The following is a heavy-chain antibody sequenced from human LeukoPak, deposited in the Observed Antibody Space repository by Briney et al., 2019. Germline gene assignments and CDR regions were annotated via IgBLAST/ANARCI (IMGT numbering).Heavy chain of an antibody. D-gene: IGHD3-16*01. V-gene: IGHV6-1*01. J-gene: IGHJ4*02. CDR3: ARGNGYPFDY. CDR1: GDSLSSNSAT. CDR2: TYYRSKWYN. Sequence: SQTLSLSCALSGDSLSSNSATWDWVRQSPSRGLEWLGRTYYRSKWYNDYAVSVKARLTINPDASKNQFSLQLKSVTPEDTAMYYCARGNGYPFDYWGQGTLVTVSS.